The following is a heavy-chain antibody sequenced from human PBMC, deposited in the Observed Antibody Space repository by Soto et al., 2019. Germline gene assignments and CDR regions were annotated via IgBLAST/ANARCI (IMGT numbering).Heavy chain of an antibody. CDR3: ARDYYDSSGLNWFDP. CDR1: GFTFSSYW. V-gene: IGHV3-74*01. CDR2: INSDGSST. Sequence: GGSLRLSCAASGFTFSSYWMHWVRRAPGKGLVWVSRINSDGSSTSYADSVKGRFTISRDNAKNTLYLQMNSLRAEDTAVYYCARDYYDSSGLNWFDPWGQGTLVTVSS. D-gene: IGHD3-22*01. J-gene: IGHJ5*02.